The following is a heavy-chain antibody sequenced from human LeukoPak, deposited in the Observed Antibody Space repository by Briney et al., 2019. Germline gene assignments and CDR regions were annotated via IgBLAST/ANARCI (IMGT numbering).Heavy chain of an antibody. V-gene: IGHV3-21*01. CDR1: GFTFSSYS. CDR3: ARDRYYYDSSGYCYT. Sequence: GGSLRLFCVASGFTFSSYSMNWVRQAPGKGLEWVSSISSSSSYIYYADSVKGRFTISRDNAKNSLYLQMNSLRAEDTAVYYCARDRYYYDSSGYCYTWGQGTLVTVSS. J-gene: IGHJ5*02. CDR2: ISSSSSYI. D-gene: IGHD3-22*01.